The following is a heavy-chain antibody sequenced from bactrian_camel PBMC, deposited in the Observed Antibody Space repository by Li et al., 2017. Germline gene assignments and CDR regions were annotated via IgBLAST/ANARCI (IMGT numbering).Heavy chain of an antibody. V-gene: IGHV3S53*01. J-gene: IGHJ4*01. D-gene: IGHD6*01. CDR2: IDRDGRT. CDR1: RYMSY. Sequence: VQLVESGGGSVQAGGSLRLSRAASRYMSYMAWFRQAPGEEREGVASIDRDGRTRYADSVKGRFTISKDGAKNTVYLQMNSLKTEDTAMYYCAADCPEDGSWSPPPGGYLDAYWGQGTQVTVS. CDR3: AADCPEDGSWSPPPGGYLDAY.